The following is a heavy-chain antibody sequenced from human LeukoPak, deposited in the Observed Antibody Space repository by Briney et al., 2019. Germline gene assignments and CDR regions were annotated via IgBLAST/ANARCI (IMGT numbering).Heavy chain of an antibody. V-gene: IGHV4-59*08. CDR1: GGSISSYY. CDR3: ARQRSSGYSAFFDY. CDR2: IYYSGST. D-gene: IGHD3-22*01. Sequence: PSETLSLTCTVSGGSISSYYWSWIRRPPGKGLEWIGYIYYSGSTNYNPSLKSRVTISVDTSKNQFSLKLSSVTAADTAVYYCARQRSSGYSAFFDYWGQGTLVTVSS. J-gene: IGHJ4*02.